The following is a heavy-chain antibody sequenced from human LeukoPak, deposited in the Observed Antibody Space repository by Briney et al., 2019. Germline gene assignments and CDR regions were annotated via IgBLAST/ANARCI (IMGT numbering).Heavy chain of an antibody. CDR1: GYTFTSYG. CDR2: ISAYNGNT. V-gene: IGHV1-18*01. CDR3: ARGGRGRYYYDSSGYSNSDY. J-gene: IGHJ4*02. Sequence: GASVKVSCKASGYTFTSYGISWVRQAPGQGLEWMGWISAYNGNTNYAQKLQVRVTMTTDTSTSTAYMELRSLRSDDTAVYYCARGGRGRYYYDSSGYSNSDYWGQGTLVTVSS. D-gene: IGHD3-22*01.